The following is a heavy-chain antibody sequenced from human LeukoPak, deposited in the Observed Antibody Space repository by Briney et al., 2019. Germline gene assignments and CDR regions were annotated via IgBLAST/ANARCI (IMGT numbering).Heavy chain of an antibody. CDR2: ITGTTGST. CDR3: AKVQWDLLPPFDY. J-gene: IGHJ4*02. D-gene: IGHD1-26*01. V-gene: IGHV3-23*01. CDR1: GFTFSNYA. Sequence: GGSLRLSCAASGFTFSNYAMNWVRQAPGKGLEWVSSITGTTGSTHYADSVKGRFTISRDNSKNTLYLQMDSLRADDTAVYYCAKVQWDLLPPFDYRGQGTQVTVSS.